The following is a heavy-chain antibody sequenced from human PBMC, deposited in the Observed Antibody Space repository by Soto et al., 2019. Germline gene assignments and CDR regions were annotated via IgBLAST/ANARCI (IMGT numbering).Heavy chain of an antibody. J-gene: IGHJ4*02. CDR2: IYYSGST. V-gene: IGHV4-59*06. CDR1: GGSISSYY. D-gene: IGHD6-13*01. CDR3: ARSLGVAAAGPFDY. Sequence: SETLSLTCTVSGGSISSYYWSWIRQPPGKGLEWIGYIYYSGSTYYNPSLKSRVTISVDTSKNQFSLKLSSVTAADTAVYYCARSLGVAAAGPFDYWGQGTLVTVS.